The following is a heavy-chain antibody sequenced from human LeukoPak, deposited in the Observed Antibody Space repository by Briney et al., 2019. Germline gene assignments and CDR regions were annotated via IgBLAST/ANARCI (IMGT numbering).Heavy chain of an antibody. D-gene: IGHD1-26*01. CDR3: AKASWDGRPLYYFDY. J-gene: IGHJ4*02. V-gene: IGHV3-33*06. CDR1: GFTFTTYA. CDR2: IWYDGSNK. Sequence: GGSLRPSCAASGFTFTTYAMHWVRQAPRKGLEWVAAIWYDGSNKYYTDSVKGRFTISRDNSKNTLYLQMNSLRAEDTAVYYCAKASWDGRPLYYFDYWGQGTLVTVSS.